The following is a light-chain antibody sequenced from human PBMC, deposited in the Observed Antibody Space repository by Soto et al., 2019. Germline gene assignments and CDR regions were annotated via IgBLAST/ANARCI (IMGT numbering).Light chain of an antibody. CDR2: GAS. J-gene: IGKJ5*01. CDR3: QQYGTSIT. Sequence: EIVLTQYPGTLSLSPGERATLSCGASQSISGSYLAWYQQNPGQAPRLLIYGASSRATDIPDRFSGSGSGADFTLTISRQEPEDFAGYYCQQYGTSITFCQGTPLEIK. CDR1: QSISGSY. V-gene: IGKV3-20*01.